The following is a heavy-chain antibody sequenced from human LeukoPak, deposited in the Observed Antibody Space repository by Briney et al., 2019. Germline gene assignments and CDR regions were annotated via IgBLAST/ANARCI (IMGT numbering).Heavy chain of an antibody. CDR1: GYSFTSYW. D-gene: IGHD5-18*01. Sequence: AESLKISCKGSGYSFTSYWNGWVRQMPGKGLEWMGIIYPGDSDTRYSPSFQGQVTISADKSISTAYLQWSSLKASDTAMYYCARQRGTAMWITDYWGQGTLVTVSS. V-gene: IGHV5-51*01. CDR2: IYPGDSDT. CDR3: ARQRGTAMWITDY. J-gene: IGHJ4*02.